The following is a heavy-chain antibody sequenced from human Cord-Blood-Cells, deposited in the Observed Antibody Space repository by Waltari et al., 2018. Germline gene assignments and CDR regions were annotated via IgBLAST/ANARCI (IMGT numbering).Heavy chain of an antibody. CDR3: ARQVGYYDSSGYLYNWFDP. CDR2: IYYSGST. V-gene: IGHV4-39*07. D-gene: IGHD3-22*01. CDR1: GGSISSSSYY. J-gene: IGHJ5*02. Sequence: QLQLQESGPGLVKPSETLSLTCTIPGGSISSSSYYWGWISQPPGKGLEWIWSIYYSGSTYYNPSRKSRVTISVDTSKNQFSLKLSSVTAADTAVYYCARQVGYYDSSGYLYNWFDPWGQGTLVTVSS.